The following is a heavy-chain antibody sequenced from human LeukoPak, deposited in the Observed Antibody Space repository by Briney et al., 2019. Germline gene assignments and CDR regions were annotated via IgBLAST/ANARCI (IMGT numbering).Heavy chain of an antibody. V-gene: IGHV4-30-2*01. J-gene: IGHJ4*02. CDR3: ARGPWGNDFWSGYYVY. D-gene: IGHD3-3*01. Sequence: SETLSLTFTVSGGSISSGDYYWTWIRQPPGKGLEWIGYIYHSGNTYYNPSLKSRVTISVDTSKNQFSLKLSSVTAADTAVYYCARGPWGNDFWSGYYVYWGQGTLVTVSS. CDR2: IYHSGNT. CDR1: GGSISSGDYY.